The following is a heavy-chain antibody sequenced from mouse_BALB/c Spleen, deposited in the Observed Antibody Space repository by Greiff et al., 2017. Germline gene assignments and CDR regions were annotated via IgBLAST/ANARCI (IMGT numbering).Heavy chain of an antibody. J-gene: IGHJ2*01. CDR3: ARDGAQNYFDY. CDR1: GFTFSDYY. Sequence: EVQVVESGGGLVKPGGSLKLSCAASGFTFSDYYMYWVRQTPEKRLEWVATISDGGSYTYYPDSVKGRFTISRDNAKNNLYLQMSSLKSEDTAMYYCARDGAQNYFDYWGQGTTLTVSS. CDR2: ISDGGSYT. V-gene: IGHV5-4*02.